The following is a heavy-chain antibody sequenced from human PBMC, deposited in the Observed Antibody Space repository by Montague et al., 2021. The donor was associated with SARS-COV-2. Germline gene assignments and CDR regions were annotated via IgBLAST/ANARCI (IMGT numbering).Heavy chain of an antibody. J-gene: IGHJ6*02. V-gene: IGHV4-59*01. CDR3: ARDLLPPRTAIKTNFFGLDV. D-gene: IGHD2-21*02. CDR1: GGSISSYY. Sequence: SETLSLTCTVSGGSISSYYWSRIRQPPGKGLEWIRYIYHSGNTNYNPSLKSRVTISIDTSMNQFSLSLSSMTAADTAVYFCARDLLPPRTAIKTNFFGLDVWGQGTTVIVSS. CDR2: IYHSGNT.